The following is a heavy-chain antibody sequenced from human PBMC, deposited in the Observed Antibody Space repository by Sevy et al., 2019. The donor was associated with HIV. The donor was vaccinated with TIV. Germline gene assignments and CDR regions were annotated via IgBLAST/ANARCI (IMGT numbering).Heavy chain of an antibody. Sequence: GGSLRLSCAASGFTFSDYYMSWIRQAPGKGLEWVSYISRSGSTINYADSVKGRFTISRDNSKNSLYLQMYSLKIEDTALYYCAKDRGFDYGMDVWGQGTTVTVSS. CDR1: GFTFSDYY. CDR2: ISRSGSTI. J-gene: IGHJ6*02. D-gene: IGHD3-3*01. CDR3: AKDRGFDYGMDV. V-gene: IGHV3-11*01.